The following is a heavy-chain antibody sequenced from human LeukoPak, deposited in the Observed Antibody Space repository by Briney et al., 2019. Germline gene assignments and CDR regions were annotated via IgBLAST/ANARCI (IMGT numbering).Heavy chain of an antibody. Sequence: PGESPRLSCAASGFTISTYGMSWVRQAPGKGLEWVSSISGGTTYYADSVKGRFTISRDNSKNTVSLQMNSPRAEDTAVYYCAKSVYHSGNYWGQGTLVTVSS. V-gene: IGHV3-23*01. CDR2: ISGGTT. D-gene: IGHD3-10*01. CDR1: GFTISTYG. J-gene: IGHJ4*02. CDR3: AKSVYHSGNY.